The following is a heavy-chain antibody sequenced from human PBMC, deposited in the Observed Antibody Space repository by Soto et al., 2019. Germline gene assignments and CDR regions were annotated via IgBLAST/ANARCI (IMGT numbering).Heavy chain of an antibody. Sequence: LKFSCTVSGYRFTRYLISWVRPLPGKGLEWMGRIDPSDSYTNYSPSFQGHVTISADKSISTAYLQWSSLKASDTAMYYCARGYSYQYYYYYGMDVWGQGTTVTVSS. CDR1: GYRFTRYL. V-gene: IGHV5-10-1*01. CDR2: IDPSDSYT. CDR3: ARGYSYQYYYYYGMDV. J-gene: IGHJ6*02. D-gene: IGHD5-18*01.